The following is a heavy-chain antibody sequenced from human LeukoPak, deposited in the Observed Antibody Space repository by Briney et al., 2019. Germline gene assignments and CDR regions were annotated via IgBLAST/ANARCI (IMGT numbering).Heavy chain of an antibody. CDR3: AREDYYDSSGYYFDR. CDR1: GYSVSSGYY. CDR2: IYHSGST. D-gene: IGHD3-22*01. V-gene: IGHV4-38-2*02. J-gene: IGHJ4*02. Sequence: SETLSLTCTVSGYSVSSGYYWGWIRQSPGKGLEWIGSIYHSGSTYYSPSLRSRITISVDTSKNQFSLKLSSVTAADTAVYYCAREDYYDSSGYYFDRWGQGTLVTASS.